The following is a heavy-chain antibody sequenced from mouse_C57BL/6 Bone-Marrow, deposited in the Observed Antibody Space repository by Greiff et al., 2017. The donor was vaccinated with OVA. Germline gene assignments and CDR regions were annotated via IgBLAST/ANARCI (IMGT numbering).Heavy chain of an antibody. Sequence: EVQLKESGPGLVKPSQSLSLTCSVTGYSITSGYYWNWIRQFPGNKLEWMGYISYDGSNNYNPSLKNRISITRDTSKNQFFLKLNSVTTEDTATYYCAREGAQAYYWGQGTTLTVSS. CDR3: AREGAQAYY. J-gene: IGHJ2*01. CDR1: GYSITSGYY. D-gene: IGHD3-2*02. V-gene: IGHV3-6*01. CDR2: ISYDGSN.